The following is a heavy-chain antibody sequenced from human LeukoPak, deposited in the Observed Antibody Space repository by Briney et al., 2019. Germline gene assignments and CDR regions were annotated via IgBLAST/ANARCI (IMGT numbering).Heavy chain of an antibody. CDR3: ARFDSSGIFDY. V-gene: IGHV3-20*04. Sequence: PGGSLRLSCEASGFTFDDYAMHWVRQPPGKGLEWVSRISWDGDSTIYADSVKGRFTISRDNAKNSLYLQMNSLRAEDTAVYYCARFDSSGIFDYWGQGTLVTVSS. D-gene: IGHD3-22*01. CDR2: ISWDGDST. CDR1: GFTFDDYA. J-gene: IGHJ4*02.